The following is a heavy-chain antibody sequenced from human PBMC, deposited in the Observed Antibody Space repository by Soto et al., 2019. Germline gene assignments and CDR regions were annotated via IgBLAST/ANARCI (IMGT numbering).Heavy chain of an antibody. CDR3: APPEMATAVY. Sequence: GGFLRLSCAASGFTFSSYAMSWVRQAPGKGLEWVSAISGSGGSTYYADSVKGRFTISRDSSKNTLYLQMNSLRAEDTAVYYWAPPEMATAVYWGQGTLVNVSS. J-gene: IGHJ4*02. V-gene: IGHV3-23*01. D-gene: IGHD5-18*01. CDR1: GFTFSSYA. CDR2: ISGSGGST.